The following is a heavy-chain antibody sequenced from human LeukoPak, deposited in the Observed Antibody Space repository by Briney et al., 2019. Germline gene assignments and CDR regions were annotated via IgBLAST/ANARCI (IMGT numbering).Heavy chain of an antibody. CDR1: GLTFSKSW. V-gene: IGHV3-15*01. D-gene: IGHD5-18*01. J-gene: IGHJ6*02. Sequence: GGSLTLFYAPSGLTFSKSWMSWVRQAPRRGLEWVGCMKSKTDDGTTDSAAPEKGSFTISLDDEKNTLYLQMNSLKAEDTAVYYCTTDRRQGYSYGYAYYYGMDVWGQGTTVSVSS. CDR3: TTDRRQGYSYGYAYYYGMDV. CDR2: MKSKTDDGTT.